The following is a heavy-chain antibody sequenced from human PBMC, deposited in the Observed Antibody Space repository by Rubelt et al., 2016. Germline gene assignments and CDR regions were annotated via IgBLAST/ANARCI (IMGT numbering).Heavy chain of an antibody. Sequence: QVQLQESGPGLVKPSETLSLTCTVSGGSISSYYWSWIRQPPGKGLEWIGYIYYSGGTNYNPSLKILCTISVDTSKNQFSLKLSSVTAADTAVYYCARYVGTMVRGVIRNWGQGTLVTVSS. V-gene: IGHV4-59*12. CDR3: ARYVGTMVRGVIRN. CDR2: IYYSGGT. J-gene: IGHJ4*02. CDR1: GGSISSYY. D-gene: IGHD3-10*01.